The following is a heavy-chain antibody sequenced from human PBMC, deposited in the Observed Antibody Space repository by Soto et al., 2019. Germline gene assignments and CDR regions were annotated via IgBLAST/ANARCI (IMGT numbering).Heavy chain of an antibody. V-gene: IGHV1-18*01. D-gene: IGHD3-16*01. CDR1: GYTFTTYG. CDR2: ISAYNGNT. CDR3: ARCLLCFGRPYYFAF. Sequence: ASVKVSCKASGYTFTTYGISWVRQAPGQGLEWMGWISAYNGNTNYAQKLQGRVTMTTDTSTSTVYMDLRSLRSEDTAVYYCARCLLCFGRPYYFAFWGQGTLVTVSS. J-gene: IGHJ4*02.